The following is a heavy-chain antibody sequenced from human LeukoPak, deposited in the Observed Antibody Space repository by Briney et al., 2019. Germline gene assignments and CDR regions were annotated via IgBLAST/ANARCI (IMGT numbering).Heavy chain of an antibody. J-gene: IGHJ6*04. CDR3: ARGGYCSSAFCYMYAMDV. Sequence: SQTLSLTCAVSGGSISSGGYSWSWIRQPPGKGLDRIWYIYQSESTYYNPSLKSRVTISIDRSKNQFSLKLSSVTAADTAVYFCARGGYCSSAFCYMYAMDVWGKGTTVTVSS. CDR1: GGSISSGGYS. V-gene: IGHV4-30-2*01. CDR2: IYQSEST. D-gene: IGHD2-2*02.